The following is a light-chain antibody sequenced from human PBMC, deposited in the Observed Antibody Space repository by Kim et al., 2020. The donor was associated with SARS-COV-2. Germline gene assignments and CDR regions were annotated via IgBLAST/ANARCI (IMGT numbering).Light chain of an antibody. Sequence: QSALTQPASVSGSPGQSITISCTGTSGDIGSYIFVSWYQQQPGKAPKLIIYDVSYRPSGVSNRFSGSKSGNRASLTISGLQAEDEAVYYCTSYTSTSTLVFGGGTQLTVL. CDR2: DVS. CDR3: TSYTSTSTLV. V-gene: IGLV2-14*03. CDR1: SGDIGSYIF. J-gene: IGLJ2*01.